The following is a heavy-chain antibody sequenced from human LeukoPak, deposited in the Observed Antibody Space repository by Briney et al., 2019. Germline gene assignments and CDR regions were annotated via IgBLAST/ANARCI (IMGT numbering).Heavy chain of an antibody. V-gene: IGHV3-53*01. Sequence: PGGSLRLSCAASGFTVSSNYMSWVRQAPGKGLEWVSVIYSGGSTYYADSVKGRFTISRDNSKNTLYLQLNSLRAEDTAVYYCARSNGYDSSGYYYPYNWFDPWGKGTLVTVSS. D-gene: IGHD3-22*01. CDR1: GFTVSSNY. J-gene: IGHJ5*02. CDR2: IYSGGST. CDR3: ARSNGYDSSGYYYPYNWFDP.